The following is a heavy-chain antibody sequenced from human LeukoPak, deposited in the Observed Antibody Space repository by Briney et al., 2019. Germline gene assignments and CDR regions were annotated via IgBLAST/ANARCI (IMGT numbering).Heavy chain of an antibody. J-gene: IGHJ4*02. D-gene: IGHD5-18*01. V-gene: IGHV3-7*01. Sequence: GGSLRLSCAASGFTFSTYWMTWVRQAPGKGLEWVANIKQDGTDKYYVESVKGRFTISRDNDKNSLYLQMSSLRAEDTAIYYCARNMDTISYPLDYWGRGTLVTVSS. CDR3: ARNMDTISYPLDY. CDR2: IKQDGTDK. CDR1: GFTFSTYW.